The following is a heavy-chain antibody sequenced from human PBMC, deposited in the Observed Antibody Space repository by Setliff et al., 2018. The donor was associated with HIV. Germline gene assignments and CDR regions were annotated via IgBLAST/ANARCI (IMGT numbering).Heavy chain of an antibody. CDR2: MNPNTGVS. Sequence: ASVKVSCKASGHTFTNVDIHWLRRATGQGLEWMGWMNPNTGVSGYALKFQARVTMTRDTSISTAYMELSSLTSEDTAVYYCARDPSSWFYFDYWGQGTLVTVSS. CDR1: GHTFTNVD. CDR3: ARDPSSWFYFDY. D-gene: IGHD6-13*01. V-gene: IGHV1-8*01. J-gene: IGHJ4*02.